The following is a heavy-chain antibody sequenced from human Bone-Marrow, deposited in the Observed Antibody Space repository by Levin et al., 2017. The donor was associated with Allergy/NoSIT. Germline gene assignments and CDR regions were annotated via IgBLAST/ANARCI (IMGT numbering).Heavy chain of an antibody. CDR3: ARDLGYLGPLNWFDS. J-gene: IGHJ5*01. D-gene: IGHD2-2*03. CDR1: GDTFSSNS. V-gene: IGHV1-69*06. CDR2: LIPIFGTP. Sequence: KISCTASGDTFSSNSISWVRQAPGQGLEWMGGLIPIFGTPNYAQKFQDRLTITADTPMTTAFMELSSLRLEDTAVYYCARDLGYLGPLNWFDSWGQGTVVIVSS.